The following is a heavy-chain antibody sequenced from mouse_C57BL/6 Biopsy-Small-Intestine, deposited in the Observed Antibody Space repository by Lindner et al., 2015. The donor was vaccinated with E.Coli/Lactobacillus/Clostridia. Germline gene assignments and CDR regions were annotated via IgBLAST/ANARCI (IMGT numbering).Heavy chain of an antibody. Sequence: SVKVSCKASGYTFTGYYLHWVRQAPGQGLEWMGRINPSSGGTNYAQKFQGRVTMTRDTSISTAYMELSRLRSDDTAVYYCARESPGSGNYFFDYWGQGTLVTVSS. CDR1: GYTFTGYY. CDR3: ARESPGSGNYFFDY. J-gene: IGHJ4*01. CDR2: INPSSGGT. V-gene: IGHV1-53*01. D-gene: IGHD1-1*01.